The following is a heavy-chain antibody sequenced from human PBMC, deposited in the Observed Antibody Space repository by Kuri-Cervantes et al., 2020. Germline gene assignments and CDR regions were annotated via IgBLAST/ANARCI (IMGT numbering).Heavy chain of an antibody. CDR3: ATSLAVAGYDAFDI. J-gene: IGHJ3*02. V-gene: IGHV1-69*13. Sequence: PVKVSCKASGGTFSSYAISWVRQAPGQGLEWMGGIIPIFGTANYAQKFQGRVTITADESTSTAYMELSSLRSEDTAVYYCATSLAVAGYDAFDIWGQGTMVTVSS. D-gene: IGHD6-19*01. CDR2: IIPIFGTA. CDR1: GGTFSSYA.